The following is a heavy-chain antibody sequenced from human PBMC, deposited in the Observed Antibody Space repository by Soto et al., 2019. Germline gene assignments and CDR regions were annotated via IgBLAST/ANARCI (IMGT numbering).Heavy chain of an antibody. CDR1: GFSFNVYY. V-gene: IGHV3-11*01. CDR3: ARDRAGTRTFPHNTFNM. J-gene: IGHJ3*02. CDR2: ISILGDST. Sequence: QEQLAESGGGLVKPGGSLRLSCAASGFSFNVYYMTWIRQAPGSGLEWVASISILGDSTYYADSVKGRFTISRDNARNSLHLQMDNLRAEDTAVYYCARDRAGTRTFPHNTFNMWGQGTTVTVAS. D-gene: IGHD6-19*01.